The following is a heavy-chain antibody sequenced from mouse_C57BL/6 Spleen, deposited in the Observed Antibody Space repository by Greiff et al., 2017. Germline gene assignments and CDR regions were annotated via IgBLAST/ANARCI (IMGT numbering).Heavy chain of an antibody. CDR1: GYTFTSYW. D-gene: IGHD2-5*01. CDR3: ARSSNHECFAY. J-gene: IGHJ3*01. V-gene: IGHV1-69*01. CDR2: IDPSDSYT. Sequence: QVQLQQPGAELVMPGASVKLSCKASGYTFTSYWMHWVKQRPGQGLEWIGEIDPSDSYTNYNQKFKGKSTLTVDKSSSTAYMQLSSLTSEDSAVYYCARSSNHECFAYWGQGTLVTVSA.